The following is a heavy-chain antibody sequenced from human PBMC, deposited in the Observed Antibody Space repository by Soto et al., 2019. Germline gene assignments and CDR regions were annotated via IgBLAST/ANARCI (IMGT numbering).Heavy chain of an antibody. CDR2: ISSSGRT. CDR3: ARVRDYYMWFDP. D-gene: IGHD3-3*01. CDR1: DGPISSGGYF. Sequence: QVQLEESGPGLVEPSQTLSLTCSVSDGPISSGGYFWTWVRQHPGKGLEWIGHISSSGRTDHKPSLRSRLTISVDTSKSQFSLRLSSVTAADTAIYYWARVRDYYMWFDPWGQGTLVTVSS. J-gene: IGHJ5*02. V-gene: IGHV4-31*03.